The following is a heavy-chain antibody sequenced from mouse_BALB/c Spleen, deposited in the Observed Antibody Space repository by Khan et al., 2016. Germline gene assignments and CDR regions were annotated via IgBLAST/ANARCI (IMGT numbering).Heavy chain of an antibody. CDR3: ERWGNYGGFQY. Sequence: VRLQQSGPELVKPGASVKISCKASGYSFTSYFMNWVNQRYRKSLEWSGRFIPYIGDTFYNQNFKGKATLTVDTSSSTAHMELLSLTSEDSAVYYCERWGNYGGFQYWGQGTLVTVSA. D-gene: IGHD2-1*01. CDR1: GYSFTSYF. CDR2: FIPYIGDT. V-gene: IGHV1-37*01. J-gene: IGHJ3*01.